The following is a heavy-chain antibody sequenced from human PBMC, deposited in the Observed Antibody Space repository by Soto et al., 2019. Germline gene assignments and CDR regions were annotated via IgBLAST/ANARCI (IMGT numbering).Heavy chain of an antibody. Sequence: GESLKISCKGSGYSFTSYWICWVRQMPWKGLEWMGIIYPGDSDTRYSPSFQGQVTISADKSISTAYLQWSSLKASDSAMYYCARPTYYYDSSGYYTGAFDIWGQGTMVTVSS. CDR3: ARPTYYYDSSGYYTGAFDI. CDR2: IYPGDSDT. CDR1: GYSFTSYW. V-gene: IGHV5-51*01. J-gene: IGHJ3*02. D-gene: IGHD3-22*01.